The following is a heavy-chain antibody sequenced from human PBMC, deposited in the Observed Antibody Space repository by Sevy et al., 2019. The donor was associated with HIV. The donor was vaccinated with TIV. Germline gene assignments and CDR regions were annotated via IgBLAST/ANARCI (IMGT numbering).Heavy chain of an antibody. CDR3: ARAPPVVVVPGAPSWFDP. CDR2: INHSGST. CDR1: GGSFSGHY. Sequence: SETLSLTCAVYGGSFSGHYWNWIRQSPGKGLEWIGEINHSGSTHYNPSLKSRVTISVDTSKNQFSLRLNSVTAADTAVYYCARAPPVVVVPGAPSWFDPWGQGTLVTVSS. D-gene: IGHD2-2*01. J-gene: IGHJ5*02. V-gene: IGHV4-34*01.